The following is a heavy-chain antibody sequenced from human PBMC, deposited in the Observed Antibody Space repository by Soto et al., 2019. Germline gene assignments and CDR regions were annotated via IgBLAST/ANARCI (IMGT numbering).Heavy chain of an antibody. Sequence: SETLSLTCTVSGGSISIDDYFWSWVRQPPGKGLDWIGYIYHSGGSYYNPSLQNRVTISLDTSKNHFSLKLMSVTAADTAVYYCARASAGRGNGLDVWGQGTTVTVSS. V-gene: IGHV4-30-4*01. CDR2: IYHSGGS. J-gene: IGHJ6*02. CDR1: GGSISIDDYF. D-gene: IGHD3-16*01. CDR3: ARASAGRGNGLDV.